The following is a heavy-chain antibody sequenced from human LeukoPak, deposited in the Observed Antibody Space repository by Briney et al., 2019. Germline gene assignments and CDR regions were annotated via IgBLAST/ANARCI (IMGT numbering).Heavy chain of an antibody. V-gene: IGHV5-51*01. J-gene: IGHJ4*02. D-gene: IGHD7-27*01. Sequence: GESLKISCKGSGYTFTNYWIGWVRQMPGKGPEWMGIINPGDSDTRYSPSLRGQVTMSADKSISTAYLQWSSLKASDTAIYYCARRIAWGRLDYWGQGTLVTVSS. CDR2: INPGDSDT. CDR1: GYTFTNYW. CDR3: ARRIAWGRLDY.